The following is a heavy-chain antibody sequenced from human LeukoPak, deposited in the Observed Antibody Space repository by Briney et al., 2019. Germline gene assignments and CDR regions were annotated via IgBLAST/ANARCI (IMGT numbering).Heavy chain of an antibody. J-gene: IGHJ4*02. CDR2: INHSGST. V-gene: IGHV4-34*01. D-gene: IGHD6-6*01. CDR3: AREEYSSSRKIDY. CDR1: GGSFSGYY. Sequence: SETLSLTCAVYGGSFSGYYWSWIRQPPGKGLEWIGEINHSGSTNYNPSLKSRVTISVDASKNQFSLKLSSVTAADTAVYYCAREEYSSSRKIDYWGQGTLVTVSS.